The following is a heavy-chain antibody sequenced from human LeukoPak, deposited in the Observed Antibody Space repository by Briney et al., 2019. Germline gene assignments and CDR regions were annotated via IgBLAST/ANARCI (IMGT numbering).Heavy chain of an antibody. J-gene: IGHJ4*02. D-gene: IGHD4-23*01. CDR3: TKSPRWAAAPDY. CDR1: GFTFADYA. Sequence: GGSLRLSCAASGFTFADYAMQWVRQAPGKGLEWVSGVSWTSGNIGYAESVKGRFTISRDNAKNSLYLQMNSLRAEDTALYYCTKSPRWAAAPDYWGRGTLVTVSS. CDR2: VSWTSGNI. V-gene: IGHV3-9*01.